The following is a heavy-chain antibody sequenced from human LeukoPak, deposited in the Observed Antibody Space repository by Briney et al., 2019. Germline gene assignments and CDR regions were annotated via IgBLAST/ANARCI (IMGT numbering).Heavy chain of an antibody. CDR1: GYTFTSYD. Sequence: GASVNVSCKASGYTFTSYDINWVRQATGQGLEWMGWMNPNSGNTGFAQKFQGRVTITRNTSISTAYMELSSLRSEDTAVYYCARGRFYLDYVVSGGDYWGQGTLVTVSS. V-gene: IGHV1-8*03. J-gene: IGHJ4*02. D-gene: IGHD4-17*01. CDR2: MNPNSGNT. CDR3: ARGRFYLDYVVSGGDY.